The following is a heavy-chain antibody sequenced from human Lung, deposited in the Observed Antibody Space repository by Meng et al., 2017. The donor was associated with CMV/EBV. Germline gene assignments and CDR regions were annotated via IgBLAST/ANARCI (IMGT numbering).Heavy chain of an antibody. CDR3: ARENYGMDV. Sequence: GESLKISCAASGFTFSSYWMHWVRQAPGKGLVWVSRINSDGSSTSYADSVKGRFTISRDNAKNTPYLEMNSLRAEDTAVYYCARENYGMDVWGQGTTVTVSS. V-gene: IGHV3-74*01. CDR1: GFTFSSYW. CDR2: INSDGSST. J-gene: IGHJ6*02.